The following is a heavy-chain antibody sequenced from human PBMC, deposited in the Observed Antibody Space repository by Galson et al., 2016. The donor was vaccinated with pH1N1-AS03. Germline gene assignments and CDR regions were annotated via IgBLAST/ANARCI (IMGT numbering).Heavy chain of an antibody. D-gene: IGHD3-22*01. CDR3: ARAPDYHDSSGYYSI. CDR2: IIDMFGTT. J-gene: IGHJ3*02. CDR1: GGTFSSYA. V-gene: IGHV1-69*13. Sequence: SVKVSCKASGGTFSSYAITWVRQAPGQGLEWMGRIIDMFGTTNYAQKFQGRVTITSDEFTSTAYMELRSLRSEDTALYYCARAPDYHDSSGYYSIWGQGTLVTVSS.